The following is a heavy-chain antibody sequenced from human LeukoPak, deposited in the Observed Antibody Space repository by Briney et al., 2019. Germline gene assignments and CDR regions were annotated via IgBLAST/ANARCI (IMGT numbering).Heavy chain of an antibody. J-gene: IGHJ4*02. CDR2: ISYDGSNK. Sequence: PGRSLRLSCAASGLTFSSYPMHWVRQAPGKGLEWVALISYDGSNKYFADSVKGRFTISRDNSKNTLYLQMNSLRGEDTAVYYCAGDLVAVAGNGDYWGQGTLVTVSS. D-gene: IGHD6-19*01. CDR1: GLTFSSYP. V-gene: IGHV3-30-3*01. CDR3: AGDLVAVAGNGDY.